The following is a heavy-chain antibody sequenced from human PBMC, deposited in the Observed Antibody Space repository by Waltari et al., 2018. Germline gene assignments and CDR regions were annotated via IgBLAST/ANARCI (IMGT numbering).Heavy chain of an antibody. J-gene: IGHJ4*02. V-gene: IGHV3-30*01. CDR2: ISFDGSNK. D-gene: IGHD5-12*01. CDR1: GFTFSSNA. Sequence: QVQLVESGGGVVQPGRSLRLSCAASGFTFSSNAMHWVRQAPGKGLEWVAAISFDGSNKYQADSVKGRFTISRDNSKNTLYLQMNSLRTEDTAVYYCARDQGVATFVWYFDPWGQGTLVTVSS. CDR3: ARDQGVATFVWYFDP.